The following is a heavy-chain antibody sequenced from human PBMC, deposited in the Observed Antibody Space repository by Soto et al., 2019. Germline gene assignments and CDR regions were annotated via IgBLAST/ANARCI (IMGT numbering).Heavy chain of an antibody. CDR2: IYYTGSI. V-gene: IGHV4-39*02. CDR3: VRLSYVYFGELPQPFDS. D-gene: IGHD3-10*01. CDR1: GASISSSNYY. J-gene: IGHJ4*02. Sequence: PSETLSLTCTVSGASISSSNYYWGWVRQPPGKGLEWIGSIYYTGSIYYNPSLNSRLTISVDTSKTYFSLKLSSVTAADTAVYYCVRLSYVYFGELPQPFDSWGQGTLVTVSS.